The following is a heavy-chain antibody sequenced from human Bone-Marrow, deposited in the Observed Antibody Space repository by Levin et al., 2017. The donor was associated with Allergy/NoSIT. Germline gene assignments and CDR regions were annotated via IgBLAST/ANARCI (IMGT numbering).Heavy chain of an antibody. J-gene: IGHJ4*02. CDR2: ISPYNGDT. V-gene: IGHV1-18*04. CDR1: GYTFTSYG. CDR3: TRDRPWLIRGVKDY. D-gene: IGHD3-10*01. Sequence: ASVKVSCKASGYTFTSYGVSWVRQAPGQGLEWMGWISPYNGDTKYPQKFQGRVTMTTDTSTTTAYMELRSLTSDDTAVYYCTRDRPWLIRGVKDYWGQGTLVTVSS.